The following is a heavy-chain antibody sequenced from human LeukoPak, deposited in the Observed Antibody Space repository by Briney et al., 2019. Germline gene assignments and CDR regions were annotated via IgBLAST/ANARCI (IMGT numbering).Heavy chain of an antibody. CDR3: VGDRDYAFDF. CDR2: SNTDGTI. CDR1: GFTFSYYS. J-gene: IGHJ3*01. Sequence: GGSLRLSCAASGFTFSYYSMNWVRQAPGKGLEWISYSNTDGTISYADSVKGRFTISRDNAENSLYLQMNSLRDEDTAVYFCVGDRDYAFDFWGQGIMVTVSS. V-gene: IGHV3-48*02.